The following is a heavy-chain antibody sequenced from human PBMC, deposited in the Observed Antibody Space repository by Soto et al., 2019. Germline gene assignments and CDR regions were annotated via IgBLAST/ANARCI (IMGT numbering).Heavy chain of an antibody. CDR3: VGISRRAPFYFDY. CDR2: IYYSGST. J-gene: IGHJ4*02. V-gene: IGHV4-59*01. CDR1: GDSISNYY. D-gene: IGHD1-20*01. Sequence: SETLSLTCSVSGDSISNYYWNWIRQSPGKGLEWIGYIYYSGSTNYNPSLKSRVTISIDTSKNQFSLKLSSVTAADTAVYYCVGISRRAPFYFDYWGQGTLVTVSS.